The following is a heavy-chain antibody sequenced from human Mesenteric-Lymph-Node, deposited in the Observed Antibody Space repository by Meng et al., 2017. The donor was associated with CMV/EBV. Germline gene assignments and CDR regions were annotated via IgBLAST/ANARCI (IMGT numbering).Heavy chain of an antibody. Sequence: GESLKISCAASGFTFSDHYMDWVRQAPGKGLEWVGRIRNKANSYTTEYAASVKGRFTSSRDDSKNSLYLQMNSLKTEDTAVYYCARVSGTRDYRGANGGSRGGIYYYGMDVWGQGTTVTVSS. D-gene: IGHD7-27*01. CDR3: ARVSGTRDYRGANGGSRGGIYYYGMDV. V-gene: IGHV3-72*01. J-gene: IGHJ6*02. CDR1: GFTFSDHY. CDR2: IRNKANSYTT.